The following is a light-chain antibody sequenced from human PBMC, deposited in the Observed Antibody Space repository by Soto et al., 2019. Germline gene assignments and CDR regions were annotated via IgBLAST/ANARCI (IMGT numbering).Light chain of an antibody. CDR1: QSVSSY. CDR3: QQRTNWLPYT. CDR2: DAS. Sequence: EIVLIQSPATLSLSPGERATLSCRASQSVSSYLAWYQQKPGQAPRLLIFDASNRATGIPARFSGSGSGTDFTLTISSLEPEDFAVYYCQQRTNWLPYTFGQGTKLEIK. V-gene: IGKV3-11*01. J-gene: IGKJ2*01.